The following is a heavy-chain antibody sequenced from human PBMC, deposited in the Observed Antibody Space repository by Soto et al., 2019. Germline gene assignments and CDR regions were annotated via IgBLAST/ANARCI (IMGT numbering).Heavy chain of an antibody. V-gene: IGHV3-33*01. J-gene: IGHJ3*02. Sequence: QVQLVESGGGVVQPGTSLRLSCAVSGFPFSTYGFHWVRQPPGKGLEWVAVIVSDGSAKYHADSVEGRFTISRDNSKDTLYLPMNSLRAEDTAVYYCARDDAFGNENGFDIWGQGTMVTVSS. CDR3: ARDDAFGNENGFDI. CDR2: IVSDGSAK. CDR1: GFPFSTYG. D-gene: IGHD1-1*01.